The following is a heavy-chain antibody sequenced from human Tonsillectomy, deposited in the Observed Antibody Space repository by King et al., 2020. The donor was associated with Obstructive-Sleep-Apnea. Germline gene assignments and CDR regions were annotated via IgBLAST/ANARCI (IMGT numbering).Heavy chain of an antibody. CDR2: INSDGSST. CDR1: GFTFSSYW. Sequence: EQLVQSGGALVQPGGSLRLSCAASGFTFSSYWMHWVRQAPGKGLVWVSHINSDGSSTSYADSVKGRFTISRDNAKTTLYLQMNSLRAEDTAVNFCARDRVVRGYYYYYGMDVWGQGTAVTVSS. V-gene: IGHV3-74*01. J-gene: IGHJ6*02. D-gene: IGHD3-10*01. CDR3: ARDRVVRGYYYYYGMDV.